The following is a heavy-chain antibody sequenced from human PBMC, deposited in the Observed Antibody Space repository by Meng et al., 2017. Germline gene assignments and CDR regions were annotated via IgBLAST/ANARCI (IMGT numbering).Heavy chain of an antibody. CDR3: ARMNYGSGSRRLDY. J-gene: IGHJ4*02. D-gene: IGHD3-10*01. CDR1: GYTFTGYY. V-gene: IGHV1-2*06. CDR2: INPNSGGT. Sequence: VRRVRSGAEVKKPGASVKVSCKASGYTFTGYYMHWVRQAPGQGLEWMGRINPNSGGTNYAQKFQGRVTMTRDTSISTAYMELSRLRSDDTAVYYCARMNYGSGSRRLDYWGQGTLVTVSS.